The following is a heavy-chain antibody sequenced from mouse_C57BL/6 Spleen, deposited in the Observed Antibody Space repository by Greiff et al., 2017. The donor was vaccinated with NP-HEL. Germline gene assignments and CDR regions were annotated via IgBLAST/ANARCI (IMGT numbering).Heavy chain of an antibody. V-gene: IGHV1-82*01. CDR3: ANNWYYAMDY. D-gene: IGHD4-1*01. J-gene: IGHJ4*01. CDR1: GYAFSSSW. Sequence: QVQLKQSGPELVKPGASVKISCKASGYAFSSSWMNWVKQRPGKGLEWIGRIYPGDGDTNYNGKFKGKATLTADKSSSTAYMQLSSLTSEDSAVYFCANNWYYAMDYWGQGTSVTVSS. CDR2: IYPGDGDT.